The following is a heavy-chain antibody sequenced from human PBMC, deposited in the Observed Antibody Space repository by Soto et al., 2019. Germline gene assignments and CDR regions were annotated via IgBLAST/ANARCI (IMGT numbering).Heavy chain of an antibody. CDR3: AKAPRGGHYGDWYFDL. CDR1: GFTFGADG. CDR2: VNSGGDST. V-gene: IGHV3-23*01. D-gene: IGHD3-10*01. Sequence: GGALRLPCPGSGFTFGADGMAWVRLSPGRGLDWVSAVNSGGDSTYYPDSVKGRFTISRDNSKNTLYMQMNSLRDEDTAIYYCAKAPRGGHYGDWYFDLWGRGTLVTVSS. J-gene: IGHJ2*01.